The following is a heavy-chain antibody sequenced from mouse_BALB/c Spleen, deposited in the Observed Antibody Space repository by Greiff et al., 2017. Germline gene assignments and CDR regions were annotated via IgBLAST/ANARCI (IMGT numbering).Heavy chain of an antibody. D-gene: IGHD4-1*01. CDR2: ISSGGST. V-gene: IGHV5-6-5*01. CDR1: GFTFSSYA. Sequence: EVNVVESGGGLVKPGGSLKLSCAASGFTFSSYAMSWVRQTPEKRLEWVASISSGGSTYYPDSVKGRFTISRDNARNILYLQMSSLRSEDTAMYYCARGLGGNYAMDYWGQGTSVTVSS. J-gene: IGHJ4*01. CDR3: ARGLGGNYAMDY.